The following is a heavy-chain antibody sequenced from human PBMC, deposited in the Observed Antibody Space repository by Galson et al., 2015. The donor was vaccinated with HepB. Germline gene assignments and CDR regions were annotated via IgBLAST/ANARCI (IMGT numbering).Heavy chain of an antibody. CDR3: EKDWPPGVQLWSSYYYGMDV. V-gene: IGHV3-30*18. D-gene: IGHD5-18*01. CDR1: GFTFSSYG. Sequence: SLRLSCAASGFTFSSYGMHWVRQAPGKGLEWVAVISYDGSNKYYADSVKGRFTTSRDNSKNTLYLQMNSLSAEDTAVYYCEKDWPPGVQLWSSYYYGMDVWGQGTTVTVSS. J-gene: IGHJ6*02. CDR2: ISYDGSNK.